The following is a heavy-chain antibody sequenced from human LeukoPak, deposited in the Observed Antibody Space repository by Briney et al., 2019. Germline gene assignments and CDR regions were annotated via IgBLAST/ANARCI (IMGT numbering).Heavy chain of an antibody. Sequence: PGGSLRLSCAASGFNFGNHWVDWVRQAPGQGLEWVANIKEDGTLAYYADSVRGRFSISRDNTRNSLFLQMNGLRAEDTAVYFCVRDGYNQNRFDFWGQGTLITVSS. D-gene: IGHD1-14*01. CDR1: GFNFGNHW. CDR2: IKEDGTLA. CDR3: VRDGYNQNRFDF. J-gene: IGHJ4*02. V-gene: IGHV3-7*03.